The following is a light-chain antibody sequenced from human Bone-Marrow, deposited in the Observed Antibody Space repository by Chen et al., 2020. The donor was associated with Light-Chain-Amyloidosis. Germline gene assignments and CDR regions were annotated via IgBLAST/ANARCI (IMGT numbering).Light chain of an antibody. CDR2: YNN. Sequence: YVLTQPPSVSAAPGETARVTCGANNIGIKSVHWYPQKPGQAPVLVIYYNNDRPSGIPERFSGSNSGNTATLTISRVEAGDEADYYCQVWDGDSDHHVVFGRGTMLTVL. V-gene: IGLV3-21*04. CDR3: QVWDGDSDHHVV. J-gene: IGLJ2*01. CDR1: NIGIKS.